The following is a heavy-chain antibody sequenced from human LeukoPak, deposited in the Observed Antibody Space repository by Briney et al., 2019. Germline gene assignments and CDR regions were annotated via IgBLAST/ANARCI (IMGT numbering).Heavy chain of an antibody. D-gene: IGHD2-15*01. CDR1: GFTFSSYS. V-gene: IGHV3-48*01. J-gene: IGHJ6*03. CDR3: AREYCSGGSCDESMDI. Sequence: GGSLRLSCAASGFTFSSYSMNWVRQAPGKGLEWVSYISSTSSVIYYVDSVKGRFTISRDNAKNSLYLQMNSLRAEDTAVYYCAREYCSGGSCDESMDIWGKGTTVTVSS. CDR2: ISSTSSVI.